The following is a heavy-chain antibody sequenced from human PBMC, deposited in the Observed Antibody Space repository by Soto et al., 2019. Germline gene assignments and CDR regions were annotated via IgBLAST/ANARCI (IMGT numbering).Heavy chain of an antibody. CDR3: ASGKSQMSQDRMGFYYYMDV. CDR1: GAAFSNYT. Sequence: QVQLVQSGADVKKPGSSVKISGTASGAAFSNYTFTWVRRAPGQGLEWVGRVIPLLDASNYAEKFQDRVTISADRSTSTVYMELSGLRSEDSAIYYCASGKSQMSQDRMGFYYYMDVWGKGTTVTVSS. D-gene: IGHD1-1*01. V-gene: IGHV1-69*08. J-gene: IGHJ6*03. CDR2: VIPLLDAS.